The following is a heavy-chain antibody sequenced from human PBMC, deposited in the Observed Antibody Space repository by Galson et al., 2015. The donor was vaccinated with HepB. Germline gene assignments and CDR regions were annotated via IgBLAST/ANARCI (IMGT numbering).Heavy chain of an antibody. CDR2: IIPIFGTA. J-gene: IGHJ4*02. CDR3: ASQSRYYDSSGYYDS. V-gene: IGHV1-69*13. D-gene: IGHD3-22*01. CDR1: GGTFSSYA. Sequence: SVKVSCKASGGTFSSYAISWVRQAPGQGLEWMGGIIPIFGTANYAQKFQGRVTITADESTSTAYMELSGLRSEDTAVYYCASQSRYYDSSGYYDSWGQGTLVTVSS.